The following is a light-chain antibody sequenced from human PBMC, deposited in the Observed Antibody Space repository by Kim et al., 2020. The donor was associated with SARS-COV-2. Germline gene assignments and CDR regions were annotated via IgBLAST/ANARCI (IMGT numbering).Light chain of an antibody. CDR1: GLGHKD. CDR2: KDS. Sequence: SYELTQPPSESVSPGQTASITCSGDGLGHKDVYWYHQRPGQSPVLVMYKDSKRPSGIPERFYGSNSGNTATLTISGSQATDEGDYYCQAWDSHNVVFGGGTQLSVL. J-gene: IGLJ7*01. CDR3: QAWDSHNVV. V-gene: IGLV3-1*01.